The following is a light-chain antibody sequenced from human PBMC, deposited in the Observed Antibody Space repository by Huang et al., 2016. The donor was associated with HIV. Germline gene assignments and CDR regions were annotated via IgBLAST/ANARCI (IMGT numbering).Light chain of an antibody. CDR1: HDIDTY. V-gene: IGKV1-8*01. CDR2: GAS. J-gene: IGKJ5*01. CDR3: QQYYTYPIT. Sequence: AIQMTQSPSSLSASTGDRVNIPCRASHDIDTYLAWYQQRTGRPPKLLIYGASSLESGVPSRFSGSGSGTDFTLTISCLQSEDFATYSCQQYYTYPITFGQGTRLEMK.